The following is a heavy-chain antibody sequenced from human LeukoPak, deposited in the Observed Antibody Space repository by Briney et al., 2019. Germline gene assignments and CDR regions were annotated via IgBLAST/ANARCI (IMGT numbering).Heavy chain of an antibody. CDR1: GGSISSYY. CDR3: ARRGGIAAAGTMGSYYFDY. V-gene: IGHV4-59*08. J-gene: IGHJ4*02. Sequence: SETLSLTCTVSGGSISSYYWSWIRQPPGKGLEWIGYIYYSGSTNYNPSLKSRVTISVDTSKNQFSLKLSSLTAADTAVYYCARRGGIAAAGTMGSYYFDYWGQGTLVTVSS. D-gene: IGHD6-13*01. CDR2: IYYSGST.